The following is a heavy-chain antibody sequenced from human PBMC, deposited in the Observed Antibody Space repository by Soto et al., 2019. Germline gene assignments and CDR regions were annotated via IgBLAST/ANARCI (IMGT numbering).Heavy chain of an antibody. CDR2: IYPGDSDT. V-gene: IGHV5-51*01. Sequence: GESLKISCKGSGYSFTSYWSGWVRQMPGKGLEWMGIIYPGDSDTRYSPSFQGQGTISAEKSVSTAYLRWSSLKASDTAMYYCARHSEGSDRNYGMDVWGQGTTVTVS. CDR1: GYSFTSYW. CDR3: ARHSEGSDRNYGMDV. J-gene: IGHJ6*02.